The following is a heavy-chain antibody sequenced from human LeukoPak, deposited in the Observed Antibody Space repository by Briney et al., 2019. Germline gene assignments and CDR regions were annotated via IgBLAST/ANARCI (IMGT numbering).Heavy chain of an antibody. CDR3: ARGTRLSRGDAFDI. D-gene: IGHD1/OR15-1a*01. CDR1: GSSISSGSYY. Sequence: SETLSLTCTVSGSSISSGSYYWSWIRQPAGKGLEWIGRIYTSGSTNYNPSLKSRVTISVDTSKNQFSLKLSSVTAADTAVYYCARGTRLSRGDAFDIWGQGTMVTVSS. CDR2: IYTSGST. V-gene: IGHV4-61*02. J-gene: IGHJ3*02.